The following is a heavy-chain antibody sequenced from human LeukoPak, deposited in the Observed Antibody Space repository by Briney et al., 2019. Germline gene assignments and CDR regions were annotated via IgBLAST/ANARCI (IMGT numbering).Heavy chain of an antibody. CDR3: ARHQGLSGYYLYYFDY. Sequence: SETLSLTCTVSGGSLSSSDYYWGWLRQPPGKGLEWFGYIYYSGRTNYNPSLKSRVTISVDTSKNQFSLKLNSVTAADTAVYYCARHQGLSGYYLYYFDYWGQGTLVTVSS. D-gene: IGHD3-22*01. V-gene: IGHV4-61*08. CDR2: IYYSGRT. CDR1: GGSLSSSDYY. J-gene: IGHJ4*02.